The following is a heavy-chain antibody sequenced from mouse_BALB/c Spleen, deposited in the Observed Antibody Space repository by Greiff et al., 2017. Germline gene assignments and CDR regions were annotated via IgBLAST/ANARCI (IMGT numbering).Heavy chain of an antibody. J-gene: IGHJ4*01. D-gene: IGHD1-1*01. CDR3: TREGAYGNYYAMDD. Sequence: LQQPGSELVRPGASVKLSCKASGYTFTSYWMHWVKQRPGQGLEWIGNIYPGSGSTNYDEKFKSKATLTVDTSSSTAYMQLSSLTSEDSAVYYCTREGAYGNYYAMDDWGQGTSVTVSS. CDR1: GYTFTSYW. V-gene: IGHV1S22*01. CDR2: IYPGSGST.